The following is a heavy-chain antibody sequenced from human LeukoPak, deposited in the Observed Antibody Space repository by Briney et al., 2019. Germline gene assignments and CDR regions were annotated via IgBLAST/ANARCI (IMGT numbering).Heavy chain of an antibody. V-gene: IGHV4-4*07. CDR2: IYTSGTT. CDR3: ARVLAYWYFDL. J-gene: IGHJ2*01. CDR1: GGSISGLY. Sequence: SKTLSLTCTVSGGSISGLYWTWIRQPAGKGLEWIGRIYTSGTTNYNPSLKSRVTMSVDTSKNQFSLKLTSVTAADTAVYYCARVLAYWYFDLWGRGTLVTVSS.